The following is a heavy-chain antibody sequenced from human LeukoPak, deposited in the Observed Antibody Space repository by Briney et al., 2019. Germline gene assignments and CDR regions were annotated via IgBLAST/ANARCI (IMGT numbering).Heavy chain of an antibody. D-gene: IGHD3-22*01. V-gene: IGHV4-30-4*01. CDR1: GGSITGGVYT. J-gene: IGHJ4*02. Sequence: KPSETLSLTCTVSGGSITGGVYTGVGFGNPQGKAWRGLGNTFYVGSTYYNPSLKSRVTISVDTSKNQFSLKLSSVTAADTAVYYCARLRGRHYYDSSGYYYYFDYWGQGTLVTVSS. CDR2: TFYVGST. CDR3: ARLRGRHYYDSSGYYYYFDY.